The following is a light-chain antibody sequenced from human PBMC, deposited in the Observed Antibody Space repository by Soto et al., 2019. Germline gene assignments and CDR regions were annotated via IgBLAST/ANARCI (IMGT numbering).Light chain of an antibody. CDR2: KAS. V-gene: IGKV1-5*03. J-gene: IGKJ4*01. CDR1: QSISSW. Sequence: DIQMTQSPSTLSASVGDRFTITCRASQSISSWLAWYQHKPGKAPNLLIYKASSLESGVPSRFSGSGSGTEFTLTVSSLQPDDLATYYCQQYVSSPLTFGGGTKLEIK. CDR3: QQYVSSPLT.